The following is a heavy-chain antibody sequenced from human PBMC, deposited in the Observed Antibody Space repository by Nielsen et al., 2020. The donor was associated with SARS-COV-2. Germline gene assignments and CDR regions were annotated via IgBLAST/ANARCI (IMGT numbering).Heavy chain of an antibody. J-gene: IGHJ4*02. CDR1: GFTFSSYA. Sequence: GSLKISCAASGFTFSSYAMSWVRQAPGKGLEWVSAISGSGGSTYYADSVKGRFTISRDNSKNTLYLQMNSLRAEDTAVYYCAVGPIVGAMNWGQGTLVTVSS. D-gene: IGHD1-26*01. CDR2: ISGSGGST. V-gene: IGHV3-23*01. CDR3: AVGPIVGAMN.